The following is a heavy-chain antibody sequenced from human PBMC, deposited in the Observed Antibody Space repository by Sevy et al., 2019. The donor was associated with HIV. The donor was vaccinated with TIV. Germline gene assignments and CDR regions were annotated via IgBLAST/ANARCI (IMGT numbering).Heavy chain of an antibody. CDR3: AREPYSSSWYGFGWFDP. V-gene: IGHV6-1*01. CDR2: TYYRSKWYN. CDR1: GDSVSSNSAA. J-gene: IGHJ5*02. Sequence: SLTLSLTCAISGDSVSSNSAAWNWIRQSPSRGLEWLGRTYYRSKWYNDYAVSVKARITINPDTSKNQFSLQLNSVTPEDTAVYFCAREPYSSSWYGFGWFDPWGQGTLVTVSS. D-gene: IGHD6-13*01.